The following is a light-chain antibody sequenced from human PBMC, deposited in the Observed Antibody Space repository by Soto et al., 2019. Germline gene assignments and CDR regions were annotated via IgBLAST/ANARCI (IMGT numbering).Light chain of an antibody. CDR2: EAT. J-gene: IGKJ4*01. CDR1: QSISTY. Sequence: EIVLTQSPGTLSLSPGERATPSCRASQSISTYLAWYQQKPGQAPRLLIYEATKRANGIPARFSGSGSGTDFSLTISSLEPEDFAVYYCQQRDSWPSTFGGGTKVDIK. CDR3: QQRDSWPST. V-gene: IGKV3-11*01.